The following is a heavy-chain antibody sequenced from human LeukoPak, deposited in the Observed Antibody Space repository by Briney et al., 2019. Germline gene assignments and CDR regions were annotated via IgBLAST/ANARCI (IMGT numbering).Heavy chain of an antibody. CDR1: GFTFDDYA. D-gene: IGHD3-22*01. V-gene: IGHV3-9*01. CDR2: ISWNSGSI. Sequence: GRSLRLSCAASGFTFDDYAMHWVRPAPGRGLEWVSGISWNSGSIGYADSVKGRFTISRDNAKNSLYLQMNSLRAEDTALYYCAKDHGYYYDSSGPDYWGQGTLVTVSS. J-gene: IGHJ4*02. CDR3: AKDHGYYYDSSGPDY.